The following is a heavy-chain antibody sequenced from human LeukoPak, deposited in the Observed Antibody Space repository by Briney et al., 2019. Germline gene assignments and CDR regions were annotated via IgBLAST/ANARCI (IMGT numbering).Heavy chain of an antibody. V-gene: IGHV4-34*01. CDR3: ARVQGGY. J-gene: IGHJ4*02. Sequence: SETLSLTCAVYGGSFSGYYWSWIRQPPGKGLEWIGEINHSGSTNYNPSLKSRVAISVDTSKNQFSLKLSSVTAADTAVYYCARVQGGYWGQGTLVTVSS. CDR1: GGSFSGYY. CDR2: INHSGST. D-gene: IGHD3-16*01.